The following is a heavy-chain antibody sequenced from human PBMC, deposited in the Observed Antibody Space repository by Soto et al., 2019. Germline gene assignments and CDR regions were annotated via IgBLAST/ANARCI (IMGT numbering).Heavy chain of an antibody. J-gene: IGHJ5*02. CDR3: ASHYGDNGWFDP. CDR2: MTSSSSSI. V-gene: IGHV3-21*06. Sequence: KPWGSLRLSGAASGFTFSAYNMNWVRQPPGKGLEWVSSMTSSSSSIYYADSLKGRFTISRDNAKNSLYLQMNSLRAEDTAVYYCASHYGDNGWFDPWGQGTLVTVSS. D-gene: IGHD4-17*01. CDR1: GFTFSAYN.